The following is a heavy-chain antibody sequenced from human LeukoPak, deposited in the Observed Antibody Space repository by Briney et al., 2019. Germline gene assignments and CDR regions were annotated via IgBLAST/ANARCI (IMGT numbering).Heavy chain of an antibody. CDR2: ISSSSSYV. J-gene: IGHJ4*02. V-gene: IGHV3-21*01. CDR3: ATTPLWNYERDY. CDR1: GFTFSSYS. D-gene: IGHD1-7*01. Sequence: GGSLRLSCAASGFTFSSYSMNWVRQAPGKGLEWVSSISSSSSYVYYADSVKGRFTISRDNAKNSLYLQMNSLRAEDTAVYYCATTPLWNYERDYWGQGTLVTVSS.